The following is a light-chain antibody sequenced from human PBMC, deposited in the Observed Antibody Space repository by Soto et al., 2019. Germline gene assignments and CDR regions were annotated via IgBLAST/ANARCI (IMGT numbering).Light chain of an antibody. CDR1: QGISNF. J-gene: IGKJ5*01. V-gene: IGKV1-27*01. Sequence: DIQMTQSPSSLSASVGDRVTITCRASQGISNFLAWYQQKPGKVPMLLISAASILHPGVPSRFSGSGSGTDFTLTITSLQPEDVATYYCQKYSSVITFGQGTRLEIK. CDR2: AAS. CDR3: QKYSSVIT.